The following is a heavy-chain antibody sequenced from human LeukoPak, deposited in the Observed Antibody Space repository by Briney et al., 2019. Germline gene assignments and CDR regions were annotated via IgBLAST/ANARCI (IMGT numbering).Heavy chain of an antibody. V-gene: IGHV4-59*01. CDR2: IYYSGST. CDR3: ARGFVEMATTVGAFDI. Sequence: NPSETLSLTCTVSGGSISSYYWSWIRQPPGKGLEWIGYIYYSGSTNYNPSLKSRVTISVDTSKNQFSLKLSSVTAADTAVYYCARGFVEMATTVGAFDIWGQGTMVTVSS. J-gene: IGHJ3*02. D-gene: IGHD5-24*01. CDR1: GGSISSYY.